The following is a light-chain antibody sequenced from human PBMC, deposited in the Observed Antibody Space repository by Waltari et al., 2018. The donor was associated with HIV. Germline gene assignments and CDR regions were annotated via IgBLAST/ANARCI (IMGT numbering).Light chain of an antibody. CDR3: CSYAGSSTPV. Sequence: QSALTQPASVSGSPGPSITISCTGTSSDVGRYNLVSWYQQHPGKAPKLMIYEVSKRPSGVSNRSSGSKPGNTASLTISGLQAEDEADYYCCSYAGSSTPVFGGGTKLTVL. CDR1: SSDVGRYNL. J-gene: IGLJ2*01. V-gene: IGLV2-23*02. CDR2: EVS.